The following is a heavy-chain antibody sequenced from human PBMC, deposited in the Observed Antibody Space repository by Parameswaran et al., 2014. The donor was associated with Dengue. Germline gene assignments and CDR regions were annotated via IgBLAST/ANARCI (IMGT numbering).Heavy chain of an antibody. Sequence: PAPGKGLEWVSGISWNSGSIGYADSVKGRFTISRDNAKNSLYLQMNSLRAEDTALYYCAKDIRVGVGYGDYYYGMDVWGQGTTVTVSS. CDR2: ISWNSGSI. D-gene: IGHD5-12*01. J-gene: IGHJ6*02. CDR3: AKDIRVGVGYGDYYYGMDV. V-gene: IGHV3-9*01.